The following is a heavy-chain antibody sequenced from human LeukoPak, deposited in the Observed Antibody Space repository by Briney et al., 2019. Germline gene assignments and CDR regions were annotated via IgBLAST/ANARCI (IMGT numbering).Heavy chain of an antibody. J-gene: IGHJ4*02. CDR3: AKRGPGSPESGKYYFDY. CDR2: ISGSGGST. V-gene: IGHV3-23*01. Sequence: GGSLRLSCAASGFTFSSYGMSWVRQAPGKGLEWVSAISGSGGSTYYVDSVKGRFTISRDNSKNTLSLQMNSLRAEDTAVYYCAKRGPGSPESGKYYFDYWGQGTLVTVSS. CDR1: GFTFSSYG. D-gene: IGHD3-10*01.